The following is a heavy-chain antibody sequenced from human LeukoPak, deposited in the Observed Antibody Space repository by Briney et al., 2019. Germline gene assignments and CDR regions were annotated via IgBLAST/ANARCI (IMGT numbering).Heavy chain of an antibody. V-gene: IGHV3-21*01. Sequence: GGSLRLSCAASGFTFSSYSMNWVRQAPGKGLEWVSSISSSSSYIYYADSVKGRFTISRDNAKNSLYLQMNSLGAEDTAVYYCARGAQSTPLNAFDIWGQGTMVTVSS. CDR1: GFTFSSYS. CDR2: ISSSSSYI. J-gene: IGHJ3*02. CDR3: ARGAQSTPLNAFDI.